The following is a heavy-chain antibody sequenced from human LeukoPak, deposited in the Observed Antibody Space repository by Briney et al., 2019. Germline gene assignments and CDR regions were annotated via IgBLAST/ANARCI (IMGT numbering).Heavy chain of an antibody. D-gene: IGHD6-6*01. CDR3: ARGPAARPPDWFDP. V-gene: IGHV1-69*02. J-gene: IGHJ5*02. Sequence: SVKVSCKASGGTFSSYTISWVRQAPGQGLEWMGRIIPILGIANYAQKFQGRVTITADKSTSTAYMELSSLRSEDTAVYYCARGPAARPPDWFDPWGQGTLVTVSS. CDR1: GGTFSSYT. CDR2: IIPILGIA.